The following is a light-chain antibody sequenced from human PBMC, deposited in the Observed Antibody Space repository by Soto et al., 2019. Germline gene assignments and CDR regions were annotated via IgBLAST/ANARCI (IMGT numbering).Light chain of an antibody. J-gene: IGKJ4*02. CDR3: QQYNSYPLR. CDR2: DVS. V-gene: IGKV1-5*01. Sequence: DIQMTLSPSTLSASVSAGDTITCLARRRISTCLAWYQQKPGKAPKLLIYDVSSLESGIPARFSGSGSGTEFTLTISSLQPEDFATYYCQQYNSYPLRFGGGTKVDIK. CDR1: RRISTC.